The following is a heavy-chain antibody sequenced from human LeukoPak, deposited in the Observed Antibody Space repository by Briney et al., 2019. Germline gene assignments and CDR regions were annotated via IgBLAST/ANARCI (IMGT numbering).Heavy chain of an antibody. V-gene: IGHV4-39*01. J-gene: IGHJ4*02. D-gene: IGHD5-18*01. CDR2: IYYSGST. CDR3: ASISSAAMVTIDY. Sequence: SETLSLTCTVSGGSISSSNYYWGWIRQPPGKGLEWIGSIYYSGSTYYTPSLWSRVTISVDTSKNHFSLKLTSVTAADTAVYYCASISSAAMVTIDYWGQGTLVAVSS. CDR1: GGSISSSNYY.